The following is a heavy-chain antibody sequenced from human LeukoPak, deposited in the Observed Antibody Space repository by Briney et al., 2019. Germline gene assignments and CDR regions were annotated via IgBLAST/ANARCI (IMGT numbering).Heavy chain of an antibody. V-gene: IGHV4-30-2*02. CDR2: ISHSGNT. D-gene: IGHD3-16*02. Sequence: PSQTLSLACTVSGGSIRSGGYYWNWIRQPPGKGLEWIGCISHSGNTYYNPSLKSRITMSVDRSKNQFSLKLSSVTAADTAVYYCASHYYDYVWGSYRTGAFDIWGQGTMVTVSS. CDR3: ASHYYDYVWGSYRTGAFDI. J-gene: IGHJ3*02. CDR1: GGSIRSGGYY.